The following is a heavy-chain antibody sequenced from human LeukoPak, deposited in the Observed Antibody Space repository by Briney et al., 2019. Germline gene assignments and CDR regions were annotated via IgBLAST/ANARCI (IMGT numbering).Heavy chain of an antibody. CDR2: IYYSGST. Sequence: SETLSLTCTVSGGSISSYYWSWIRQPPGKGLEWIGYIYYSGSTNYNPSLNSRVTISVDTSKNQFSLKLSSVTAADTAVYYCARRMYYYDSSGYGGYWLDPWGQGTLVTVSS. J-gene: IGHJ5*02. D-gene: IGHD3-22*01. V-gene: IGHV4-59*08. CDR3: ARRMYYYDSSGYGGYWLDP. CDR1: GGSISSYY.